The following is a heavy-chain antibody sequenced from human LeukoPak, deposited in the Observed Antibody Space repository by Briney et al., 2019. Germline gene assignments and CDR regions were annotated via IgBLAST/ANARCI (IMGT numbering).Heavy chain of an antibody. Sequence: MPSETLSLTCTVSGGSISSYYWSWIRQPPGKGLEWIGYIYYSGSTDYNPSLKSRVTIYIDTSKNQFSLNLSSVTAADTAVYYCAKSGGSGLIDYWGQGTLVTVSS. CDR1: GGSISSYY. CDR3: AKSGGSGLIDY. CDR2: IYYSGST. D-gene: IGHD1-26*01. J-gene: IGHJ4*02. V-gene: IGHV4-59*08.